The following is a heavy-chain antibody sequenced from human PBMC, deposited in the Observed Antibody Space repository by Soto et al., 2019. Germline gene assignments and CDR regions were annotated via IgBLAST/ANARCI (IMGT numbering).Heavy chain of an antibody. Sequence: PSETRSLTCAVYGGSFSGYYWSWIRQPPGKGLEWIGEINHSGSTNYNPSLKSRVTISVDTSKNQFSLKLSSVTAADTAVYYCARGRIVVVPAAMRYYYYYMDVWGKGTTVTVSS. V-gene: IGHV4-34*01. CDR2: INHSGST. CDR3: ARGRIVVVPAAMRYYYYYMDV. J-gene: IGHJ6*03. D-gene: IGHD2-2*01. CDR1: GGSFSGYY.